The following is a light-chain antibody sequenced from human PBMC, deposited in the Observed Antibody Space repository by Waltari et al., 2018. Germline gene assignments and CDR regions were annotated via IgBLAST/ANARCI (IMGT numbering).Light chain of an antibody. V-gene: IGKV1-5*03. Sequence: DIQMTQSTSTLSASVGDRVTITCRASQSLSTWLAWYQQKPGEAPKLLIYKASILESGVPSRFSGSGSGTEFTLTISSLQPDDFATYYCQQYNTYSYTFGQGTKVEI. CDR3: QQYNTYSYT. CDR2: KAS. J-gene: IGKJ2*01. CDR1: QSLSTW.